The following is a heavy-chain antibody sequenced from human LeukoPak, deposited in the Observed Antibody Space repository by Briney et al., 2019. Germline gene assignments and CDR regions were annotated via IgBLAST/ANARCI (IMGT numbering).Heavy chain of an antibody. D-gene: IGHD3-22*01. CDR1: GYNFRRNG. J-gene: IGHJ4*02. CDR3: ARDFDDPTGHYYYLPDY. Sequence: GGSLRLSCATSGYNFRRNGMHWVRQAPGKGLEWLSFIRFDGTKKIYTQSVRGRFTISRDTSINVLYLQMNNLTAEDTAVYYCARDFDDPTGHYYYLPDYWGPGTLVTVSS. V-gene: IGHV3-30*02. CDR2: IRFDGTKK.